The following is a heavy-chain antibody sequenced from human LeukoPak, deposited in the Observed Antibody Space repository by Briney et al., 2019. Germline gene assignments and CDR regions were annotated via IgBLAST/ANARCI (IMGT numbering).Heavy chain of an antibody. CDR2: ISITSKTI. J-gene: IGHJ4*02. CDR1: GFTFSSYA. Sequence: GGSLRLSCAASGFTFSSYAMSWVRQPPGKGLEWVSYISITSKTIKYADSVKGRFTISRDNAKNSLYLQMNSLRAEDTAVYYCAKDSYSKGDFWGQGVLVTVSS. CDR3: AKDSYSKGDF. V-gene: IGHV3-48*01. D-gene: IGHD6-13*01.